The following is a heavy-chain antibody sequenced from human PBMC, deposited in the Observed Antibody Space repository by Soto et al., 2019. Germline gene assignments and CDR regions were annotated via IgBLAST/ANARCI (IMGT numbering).Heavy chain of an antibody. CDR1: GGSFSGYY. J-gene: IGHJ6*02. CDR2: INHSGST. Sequence: QVQLQQWGAGLLKPSETLSLTCAVYGGSFSGYYWSWIRQPPGKGLEWIGEINHSGSTNYNPSLKSRVTISVDTSKNQFSLKLSSVTAADTAVYYCARGGRGFFYYYGMDVWGQGTTVPVSS. V-gene: IGHV4-34*01. CDR3: ARGGRGFFYYYGMDV. D-gene: IGHD2-15*01.